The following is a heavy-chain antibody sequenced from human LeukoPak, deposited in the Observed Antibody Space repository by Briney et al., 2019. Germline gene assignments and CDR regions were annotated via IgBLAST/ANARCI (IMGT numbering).Heavy chain of an antibody. CDR1: GFTFSTYW. Sequence: GGSLRLSCAASGFTFSTYWMHWVRQAPGKGLVWVSRFNGGGNTATYADSVKGRFTISRDNAKNTLYLQMNSLRPEDTAVYYCARGGYYGSGSCDYWGQGTLVTVSS. V-gene: IGHV3-74*01. D-gene: IGHD3-10*01. CDR2: FNGGGNTA. CDR3: ARGGYYGSGSCDY. J-gene: IGHJ4*02.